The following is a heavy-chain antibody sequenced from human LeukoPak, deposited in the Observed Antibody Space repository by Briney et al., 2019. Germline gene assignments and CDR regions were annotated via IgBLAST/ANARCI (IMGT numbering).Heavy chain of an antibody. J-gene: IGHJ4*02. V-gene: IGHV4-34*01. CDR3: ARGRYYDSSGYWGYDY. Sequence: KPSETLSLTCAVYGGSFSGYYWSWIRQPPGKGLEWIGEINHSGSTNYNPSLKSRVTISVDTSKNQFSLKLSSVTAADTAVYYCARGRYYDSSGYWGYDYWGQGTLVTVSS. CDR2: INHSGST. CDR1: GGSFSGYY. D-gene: IGHD3-22*01.